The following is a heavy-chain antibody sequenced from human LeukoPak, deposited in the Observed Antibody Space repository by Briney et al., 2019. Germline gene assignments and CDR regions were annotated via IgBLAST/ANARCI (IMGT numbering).Heavy chain of an antibody. Sequence: ASVKVSCKVSGYTLTELSMHWVRQAPGKGLEWMGGFDPEDGETIYAQKFQGRVTMTRNTSISTAYMELSSLVSEDTAVYYCARGTGSWLRLTRWFDPWGQGTLVTVSS. CDR2: FDPEDGET. D-gene: IGHD5-12*01. CDR1: GYTLTELS. J-gene: IGHJ5*02. V-gene: IGHV1-24*01. CDR3: ARGTGSWLRLTRWFDP.